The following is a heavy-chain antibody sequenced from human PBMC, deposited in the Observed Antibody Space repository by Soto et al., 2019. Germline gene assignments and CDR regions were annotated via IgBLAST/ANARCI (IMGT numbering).Heavy chain of an antibody. Sequence: GGSMRVSCAASGFTFSDYYRSWIRQAPGKGLEWVSYISTSGSTINYADSVKGRFTISRDNAKNSLYLQMNSLRAEDTAVYYCARVSPPPDYWGQGTLVTVSS. V-gene: IGHV3-11*01. CDR2: ISTSGSTI. CDR1: GFTFSDYY. CDR3: ARVSPPPDY. J-gene: IGHJ4*02.